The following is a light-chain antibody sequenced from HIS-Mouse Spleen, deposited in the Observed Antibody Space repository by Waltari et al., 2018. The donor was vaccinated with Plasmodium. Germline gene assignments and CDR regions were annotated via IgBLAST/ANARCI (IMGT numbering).Light chain of an antibody. CDR2: DSS. Sequence: AIQLTQSPSSLSASVGDRVTITCRASQGISSALAWYQQKPGKAPKLLIYDSSSLESGLTSTLSGCTTGTDFTLTISSVQPEYFTTYYSQQCESYALTFCGGTKVELK. CDR1: QGISSA. J-gene: IGKJ4*02. V-gene: IGKV1-13*02. CDR3: QQCESYALT.